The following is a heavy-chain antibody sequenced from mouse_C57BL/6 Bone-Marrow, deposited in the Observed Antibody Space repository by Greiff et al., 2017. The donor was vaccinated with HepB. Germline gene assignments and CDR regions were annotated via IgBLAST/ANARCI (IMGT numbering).Heavy chain of an antibody. Sequence: EVQLVESGPGMVKPSQSLSLTCTVTGYSITSGYDWHWIRHFPGNKLEWMGYISYSGSTNYNPSLKSRISITHDTSKNHFFLKLNSVTTEDTATYYCARRPIYYYGSSYEDWYFDVWGTGTTVTVSS. CDR1: GYSITSGYD. V-gene: IGHV3-1*01. D-gene: IGHD1-1*01. CDR2: ISYSGST. J-gene: IGHJ1*03. CDR3: ARRPIYYYGSSYEDWYFDV.